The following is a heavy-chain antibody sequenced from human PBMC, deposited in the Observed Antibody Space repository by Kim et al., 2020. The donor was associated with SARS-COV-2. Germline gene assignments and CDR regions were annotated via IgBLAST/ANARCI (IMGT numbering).Heavy chain of an antibody. Sequence: TNYNPTLKSRVTISVDTSRNQCSLKLSSVTAADTAVYYCARLLEMNWFDPWGQGTLVTVSS. V-gene: IGHV4-59*08. J-gene: IGHJ5*02. CDR2: T. CDR3: ARLLEMNWFDP.